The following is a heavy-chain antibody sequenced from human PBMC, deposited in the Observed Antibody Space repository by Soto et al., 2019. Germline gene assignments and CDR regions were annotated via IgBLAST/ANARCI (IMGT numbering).Heavy chain of an antibody. V-gene: IGHV4-59*01. CDR2: VYYTGST. J-gene: IGHJ4*02. CDR1: GGSISGSY. CDR3: ARSVAVPGAHIDY. D-gene: IGHD3-3*01. Sequence: SETLSLTCTVSGGSISGSYWSWIRQSPGKGLEWLGYVYYTGSTNYSPSLRSRVSISVDTSKNEFSLRLSSVTAADTAVYFCARSVAVPGAHIDYWGQGTQVTVYS.